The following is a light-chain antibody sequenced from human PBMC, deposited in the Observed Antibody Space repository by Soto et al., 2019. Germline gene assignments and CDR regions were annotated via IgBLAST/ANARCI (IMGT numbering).Light chain of an antibody. V-gene: IGKV3-15*01. J-gene: IGKJ5*01. CDR1: QSVNQK. CDR2: VAS. Sequence: EIVLTQSPGTLSLSPGERAPLSCRASQSVNQKLGWYQQKPGQAPRLLIYVASYRATGIPARFSGSGSGTEYTLTISNLQAEDVAVYYCQQFNNWPHTFGQGTRLEIK. CDR3: QQFNNWPHT.